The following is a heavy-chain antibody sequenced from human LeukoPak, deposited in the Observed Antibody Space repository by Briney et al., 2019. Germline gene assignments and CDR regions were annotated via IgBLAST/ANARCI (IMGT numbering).Heavy chain of an antibody. CDR1: GGSFSDYY. V-gene: IGHV3-11*01. CDR2: ISSSGSTI. Sequence: LSLTCAVYGGSFSDYYMSWIRQAPGKGLEWVSYISSSGSTIYYADSVKGRFTISRDNAKNSLYLQMNSLRAEDTAVYYCARDKGGYYYGLGAFDIWGQGTMVTVSS. CDR3: ARDKGGYYYGLGAFDI. D-gene: IGHD3-22*01. J-gene: IGHJ3*02.